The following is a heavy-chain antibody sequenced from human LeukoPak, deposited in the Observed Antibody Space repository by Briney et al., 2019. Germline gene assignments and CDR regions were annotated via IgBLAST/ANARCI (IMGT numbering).Heavy chain of an antibody. J-gene: IGHJ2*01. V-gene: IGHV4-4*07. D-gene: IGHD2-2*01. CDR3: ARERSYLNWYFDL. CDR1: GGSISGYY. CDR2: IYTSGST. Sequence: SETLSLTCTVSGGSISGYYWSWIRQPAGKGLEWIGRIYTSGSTTYNPSLKSRVIMSVDTSKNQFSLKPNSLTAADTAVYYCARERSYLNWYFDLWGCGTLVSVSS.